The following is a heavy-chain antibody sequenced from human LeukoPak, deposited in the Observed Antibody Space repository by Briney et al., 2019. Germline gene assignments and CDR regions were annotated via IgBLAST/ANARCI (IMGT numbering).Heavy chain of an antibody. Sequence: GGSLRLSCAASGFTVRSTYMSWVRQAPGKGLEWVSIIYAGGSTYYADSVRGRLTISRDDSKNILSLQMNSLRAEDTAVYYCARGRWLRLFDYWGQGTLVTVSS. CDR2: IYAGGST. V-gene: IGHV3-66*01. D-gene: IGHD5-24*01. J-gene: IGHJ4*02. CDR3: ARGRWLRLFDY. CDR1: GFTVRSTY.